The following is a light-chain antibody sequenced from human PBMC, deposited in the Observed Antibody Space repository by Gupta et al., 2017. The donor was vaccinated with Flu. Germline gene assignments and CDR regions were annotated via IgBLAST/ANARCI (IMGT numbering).Light chain of an antibody. CDR3: CSYAGSYTWV. V-gene: IGLV2-11*01. CDR2: DVS. CDR1: SSDVGNYNY. Sequence: QSALTQPRSVSGSPGQSVTISCTGTSSDVGNYNYVSWYQQHPGKAPKVIIYDVSKRPSGVPDRFSGSKSGNTASLTISGLQAEDEADYYCCSYAGSYTWVFGGGTKLTVL. J-gene: IGLJ2*01.